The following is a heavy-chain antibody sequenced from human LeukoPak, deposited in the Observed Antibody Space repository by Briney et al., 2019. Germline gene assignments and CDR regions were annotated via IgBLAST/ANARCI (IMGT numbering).Heavy chain of an antibody. CDR1: GGSISSYY. J-gene: IGHJ5*02. D-gene: IGHD6-13*01. Sequence: SETLSLTCTVSGGSISSYYWSWIRQPPGKGLEWIGYIYYSGSTNYNPSLMGRVTISVDTSKNQFSLKLSSVTAADTAVYYCARGGIAAALNWFDPWGQGTLVTVSS. CDR3: ARGGIAAALNWFDP. CDR2: IYYSGST. V-gene: IGHV4-59*01.